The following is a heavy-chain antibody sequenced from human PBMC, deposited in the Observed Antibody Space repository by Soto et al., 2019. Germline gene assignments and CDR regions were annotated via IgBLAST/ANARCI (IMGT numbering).Heavy chain of an antibody. Sequence: QVQLQQWGAGLLKPSETLSLTCAVYGGSFSGYYWSWIRQPPGKGLEWIGEINHSGSTNYNPSLKSRVTIPVDTSKNQFSLKLSSVTAADTAVYYCARGDGYSLHNWFDPWGQGTLVTVSS. V-gene: IGHV4-34*01. CDR2: INHSGST. D-gene: IGHD5-18*01. J-gene: IGHJ5*02. CDR3: ARGDGYSLHNWFDP. CDR1: GGSFSGYY.